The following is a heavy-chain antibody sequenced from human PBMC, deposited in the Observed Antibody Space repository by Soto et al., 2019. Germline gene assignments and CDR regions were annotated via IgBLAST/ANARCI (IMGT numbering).Heavy chain of an antibody. CDR3: ARDQPVTNGYGIPNYYYYGMAG. V-gene: IGHV3-48*03. D-gene: IGHD4-17*01. CDR1: IFPVSGDE. J-gene: IGHJ6*02. CDR2: ISSSGSTI. Sequence: PACSPSMGFAAAIFPVSGDERNWVRKAPGKGLEWVSYISSSGSTIYYADSVKGRFTISRDNAKNSLYLQMNSLRAEDTAVYYCARDQPVTNGYGIPNYYYYGMAGWGQGTTVTVSS.